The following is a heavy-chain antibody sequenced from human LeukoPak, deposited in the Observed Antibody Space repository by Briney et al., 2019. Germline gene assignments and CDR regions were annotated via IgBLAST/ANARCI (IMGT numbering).Heavy chain of an antibody. V-gene: IGHV1-2*02. D-gene: IGHD6-13*01. CDR3: ARDGTPHSSTGGDWFDP. J-gene: IGHJ5*02. CDR2: INPNSGGT. Sequence: ASVKVSCKASGYTFTDYYIHWVRQAPGQGLEWMGWINPNSGGTNYAQKLQGRVTMTTDTSTSTAYMELRSLRSDDTAVYHCARDGTPHSSTGGDWFDPWGQGTLVTVSS. CDR1: GYTFTDYY.